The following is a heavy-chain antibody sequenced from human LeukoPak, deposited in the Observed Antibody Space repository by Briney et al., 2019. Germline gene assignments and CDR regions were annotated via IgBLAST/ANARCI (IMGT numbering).Heavy chain of an antibody. Sequence: GGSLRLSCAASGFTFSNYGMTWLRQAPGKGLEWVSAIVGSGITTYYADSVKGRFTISRDNSKNTLYLQMNSLRAEDTAVYYCAKTSGFFDHWGQGTLVAASS. D-gene: IGHD7-27*01. J-gene: IGHJ4*02. CDR1: GFTFSNYG. V-gene: IGHV3-23*01. CDR2: IVGSGITT. CDR3: AKTSGFFDH.